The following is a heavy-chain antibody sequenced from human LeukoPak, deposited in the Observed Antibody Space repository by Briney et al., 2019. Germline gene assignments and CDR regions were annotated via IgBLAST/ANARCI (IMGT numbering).Heavy chain of an antibody. CDR1: GGSFSGYY. D-gene: IGHD6-13*01. CDR2: IYHSGST. V-gene: IGHV4-34*03. CDR3: FSSAAGAQGFDY. Sequence: SETLSLTCAVYGGSFSGYYWSWIRQPPGKGLEWIGEIYHSGSTNYNPSLKSRVTISVDKSKDQFSLKLSSVTAADTAVYYCFSSAAGAQGFDYWGQGTLVTVSS. J-gene: IGHJ4*02.